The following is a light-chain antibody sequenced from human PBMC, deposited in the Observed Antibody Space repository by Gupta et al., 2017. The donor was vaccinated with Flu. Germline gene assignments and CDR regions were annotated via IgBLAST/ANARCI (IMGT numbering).Light chain of an antibody. CDR3: QKDNSAPLL. Sequence: DIQMTQSPSSLSASVGDRLSITCRASQGISNYLAWYQQKPGKAPKLLIYGESTLQSGVPSRFSGSGSGTDFTLTISSLQPQDVATYYCQKDNSAPLLFGPGTKVDIK. CDR2: GES. CDR1: QGISNY. V-gene: IGKV1-27*01. J-gene: IGKJ3*01.